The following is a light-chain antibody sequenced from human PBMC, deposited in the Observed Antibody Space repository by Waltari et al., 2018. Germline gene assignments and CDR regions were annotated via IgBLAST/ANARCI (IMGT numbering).Light chain of an antibody. J-gene: IGLJ2*01. V-gene: IGLV3-19*01. CDR1: SPRRSS. CDR3: NSRDTSGNHVV. Sequence: SSELPQDPAVSVALGQTVRITCQGDSPRRSSASWYQQKPGQAPVLVIYGKNKRPPGIPDRFSGSTSGNTASLTISGAHAEDEADYYCNSRDTSGNHVVFGGGTKLTVL. CDR2: GKN.